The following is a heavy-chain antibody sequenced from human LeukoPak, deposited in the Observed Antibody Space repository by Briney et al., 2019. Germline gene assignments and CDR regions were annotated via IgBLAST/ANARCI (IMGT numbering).Heavy chain of an antibody. V-gene: IGHV3-11*04. CDR3: ARVAADYYYYYYMDV. J-gene: IGHJ6*03. CDR2: ISSSGSTI. D-gene: IGHD2-15*01. Sequence: GGSLRLSCAASGFTFCDYYMSWIRQAPGKGLEWVSYISSSGSTIYYADSVKGRFTISRDNAKNSLYLQMNSLRAEDTAVYYCARVAADYYYYYYMDVWGKGTTVTVSS. CDR1: GFTFCDYY.